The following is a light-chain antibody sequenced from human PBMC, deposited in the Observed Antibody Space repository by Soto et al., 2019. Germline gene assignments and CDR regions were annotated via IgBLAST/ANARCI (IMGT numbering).Light chain of an antibody. J-gene: IGKJ3*01. Sequence: DIQMTQSPSSLSASVGDRVTITCRASQDIGDDLDWFQQKPGKAPKRLIYASSGLQSGAPARFSGNGSGTEFALTISNLYPEDFATYYCLQHNSLPFTFGPGTKVDVK. CDR3: LQHNSLPFT. CDR1: QDIGDD. CDR2: ASS. V-gene: IGKV1-17*02.